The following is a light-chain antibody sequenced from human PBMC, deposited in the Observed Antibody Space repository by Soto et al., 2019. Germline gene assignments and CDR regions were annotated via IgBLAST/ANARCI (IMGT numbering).Light chain of an antibody. CDR1: QTISSW. J-gene: IGKJ1*01. CDR2: EAS. Sequence: DSQTVLVSWGLSGSVGHRLTITCQASQTISSWLAWYQQKPGKAPKILIYEASTIKSGIPARFSVSGSGTDFTLTISCLEPEDFATYYCQQHYNCPWTFCQGTKVDIK. CDR3: QQHYNCPWT. V-gene: IGKV1-5*03.